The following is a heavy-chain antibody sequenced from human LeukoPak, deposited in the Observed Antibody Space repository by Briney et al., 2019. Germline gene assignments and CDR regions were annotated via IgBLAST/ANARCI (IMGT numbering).Heavy chain of an antibody. CDR1: GFTFSSYA. D-gene: IGHD5-12*01. J-gene: IGHJ4*02. V-gene: IGHV3-23*01. CDR2: ISGSGGST. Sequence: PGGSLRLSCAASGFTFSSYAMSWVRQAPGKGLEWVSAISGSGGSTYYADSVKGRFTTSRDNSKNTLYLQMNSLRAEDTAVYYCARGVYGYSGYLNYWGQGTLVTVSS. CDR3: ARGVYGYSGYLNY.